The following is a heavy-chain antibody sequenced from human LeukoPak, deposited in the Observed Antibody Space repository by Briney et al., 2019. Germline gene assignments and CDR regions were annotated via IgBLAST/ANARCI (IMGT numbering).Heavy chain of an antibody. CDR3: ARGGSDIVVVPATFDP. Sequence: PSETLSLTCTVSGGSISSYYWNWIRQPPGKGLEWIGYICYSGSTNYNPSLKSRVTISVDTSKNQFSLKLSSVTAADTAVYYCARGGSDIVVVPATFDPWGQGTLVTVSS. V-gene: IGHV4-59*01. CDR2: ICYSGST. D-gene: IGHD2-2*01. CDR1: GGSISSYY. J-gene: IGHJ5*02.